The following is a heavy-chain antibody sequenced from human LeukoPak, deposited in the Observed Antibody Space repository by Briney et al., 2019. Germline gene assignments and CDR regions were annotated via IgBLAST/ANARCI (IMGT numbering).Heavy chain of an antibody. J-gene: IGHJ5*02. CDR1: GGSFSGYY. V-gene: IGHV4-34*01. D-gene: IGHD6-19*01. CDR3: ARHVRKRGIAVAGTPGWFDP. Sequence: PSETLSLTCAVYGGSFSGYYWSWIRQPPGKGLEWIGEINHSGSTNYNPSLKSRVTISVDTSKNQFSLELISVTAADTAVYYCARHVRKRGIAVAGTPGWFDPWGQGTLVTVSS. CDR2: INHSGST.